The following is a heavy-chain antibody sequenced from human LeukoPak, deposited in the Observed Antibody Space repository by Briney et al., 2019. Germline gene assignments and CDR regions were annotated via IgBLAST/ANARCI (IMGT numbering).Heavy chain of an antibody. D-gene: IGHD4-17*01. V-gene: IGHV4-39*07. CDR3: ARDGPLTPTGDWFDS. J-gene: IGHJ5*01. Sequence: SETLSLTCTVSGGSNTSSSNYWGWIRQPPGKGLEWIGSIYYSGTTYYNPSLESRVTLSIDTSKSQFSLKVASVTAADTAVYFCARDGPLTPTGDWFDSWGQGTLVTVSS. CDR2: IYYSGTT. CDR1: GGSNTSSSNY.